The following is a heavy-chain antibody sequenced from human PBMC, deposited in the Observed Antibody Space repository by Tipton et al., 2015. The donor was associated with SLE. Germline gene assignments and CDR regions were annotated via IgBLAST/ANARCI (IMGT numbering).Heavy chain of an antibody. CDR3: ARDSFWSGYYYYYYMDV. Sequence: SLILSFASSLLLFTFIIYSITFFLQAPLKGLECFSVFYNDGSTQYADSVKGRFTFSRDNPKNSLYLQMNSLRAEDTSVYYCARDSFWSGYYYYYYMDVWGKGTTVTVYS. D-gene: IGHD3-3*01. V-gene: IGHV3-66*02. CDR2: FYNDGST. J-gene: IGHJ6*03. CDR1: LLLFTFIIYS.